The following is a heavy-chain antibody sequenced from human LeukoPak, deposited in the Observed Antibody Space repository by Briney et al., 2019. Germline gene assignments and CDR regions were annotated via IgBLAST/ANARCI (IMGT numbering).Heavy chain of an antibody. CDR1: GFTFSNYA. CDR3: AKRRTGVAGHFDY. CDR2: ISGSSGST. J-gene: IGHJ4*02. V-gene: IGHV3-23*01. Sequence: GGSLRLSCAASGFTFSNYAMSWVRQAPGKGLEWVSEISGSSGSTYYADSVKGRFTISRDDSKNTLYLQMNSLRAEDTAVYYCAKRRTGVAGHFDYWGQGTLVTVSS. D-gene: IGHD6-19*01.